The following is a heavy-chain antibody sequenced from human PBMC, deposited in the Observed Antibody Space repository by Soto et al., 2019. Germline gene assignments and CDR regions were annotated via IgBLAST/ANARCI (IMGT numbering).Heavy chain of an antibody. D-gene: IGHD3-10*01. J-gene: IGHJ4*02. CDR2: IKEDGSER. V-gene: IGHV3-7*05. Sequence: EVQLVESGGGLVQPGGSLRLSCAASGFTFSNYWMSWVRQAPGKGLEWVANIKEDGSERNDVDSVKGRFIISRDNAKTSLYRQLNSLRAEDTAVYYCARAGSENDSWGQGNLVTVSS. CDR1: GFTFSNYW. CDR3: ARAGSENDS.